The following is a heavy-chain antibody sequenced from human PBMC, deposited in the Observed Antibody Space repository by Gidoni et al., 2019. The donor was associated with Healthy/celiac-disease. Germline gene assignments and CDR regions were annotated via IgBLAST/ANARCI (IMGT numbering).Heavy chain of an antibody. V-gene: IGHV3-23*01. CDR1: GFTFSSYA. D-gene: IGHD3-10*01. Sequence: EVQLLESGGGLVQPGGSLRLSCAASGFTFSSYAMSWVRQAPGKGLEWVSAISGSGGSTYYADSVKGRFTISRDNSKNTLYLQMNSRRAEDTAVYYCRWFGELRGAAFDIWGQGTMVTVSS. J-gene: IGHJ3*02. CDR3: RWFGELRGAAFDI. CDR2: ISGSGGST.